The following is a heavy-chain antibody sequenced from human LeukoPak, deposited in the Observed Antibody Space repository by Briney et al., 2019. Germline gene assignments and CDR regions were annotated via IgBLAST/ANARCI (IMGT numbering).Heavy chain of an antibody. J-gene: IGHJ3*02. CDR3: ARDPNGDYIGTFDM. D-gene: IGHD4-17*01. Sequence: GGSLRLSCAASGFTFSSYAMSWVRQAPGKGLEWVSAISGSGGSTYYADSVEGRFTISRDNSKNTLYLQMNSLRAEDTAMYFCARDPNGDYIGTFDMRGRGTMVSVSS. CDR1: GFTFSSYA. V-gene: IGHV3-23*01. CDR2: ISGSGGST.